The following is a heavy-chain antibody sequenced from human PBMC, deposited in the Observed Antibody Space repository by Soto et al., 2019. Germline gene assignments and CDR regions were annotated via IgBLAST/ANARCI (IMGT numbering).Heavy chain of an antibody. CDR2: IRNKADSYTT. CDR1: GFPFRDHY. CDR3: ASGVYHSGGSPFDS. Sequence: EVQLVESGGGLVQPGGSLRLSCAASGFPFRDHYMDWVRQAPGKGLEWVGRIRNKADSYTTEYAASVKGRFSISRDDSTNSLYLQMNSLKTEDTAVYFCASGVYHSGGSPFDSWGQGTLVTVSS. D-gene: IGHD3-22*01. V-gene: IGHV3-72*01. J-gene: IGHJ4*02.